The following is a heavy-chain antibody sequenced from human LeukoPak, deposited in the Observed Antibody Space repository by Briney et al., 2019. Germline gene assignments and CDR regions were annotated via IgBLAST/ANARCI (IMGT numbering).Heavy chain of an antibody. Sequence: GESLKISCKGSGYSFTSYWIGWVRQMPGKGLEWMGIIYPGDSDTRYSPSFQGQVTISADKSISTAYLQWGSLKASDSAMYYCARQGGLGETLSPEINYWGQGTLVTVSS. CDR1: GYSFTSYW. J-gene: IGHJ4*02. CDR3: ARQGGLGETLSPEINY. V-gene: IGHV5-51*01. D-gene: IGHD3-10*01. CDR2: IYPGDSDT.